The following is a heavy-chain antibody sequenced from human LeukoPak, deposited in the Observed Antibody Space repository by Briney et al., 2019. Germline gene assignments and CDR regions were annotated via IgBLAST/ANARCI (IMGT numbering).Heavy chain of an antibody. CDR2: ISSSSSTI. Sequence: GGPLRLSCAASGFTFSSYSMNWVRQAPGKGLEWVSYISSSSSTIYYADSVKGRFTISRDNAKNSLYLQMNSLRAEDTAVYYCAREGPSTAVTREHDAFDIWGQGTMVTVSS. J-gene: IGHJ3*02. CDR3: AREGPSTAVTREHDAFDI. CDR1: GFTFSSYS. D-gene: IGHD4-23*01. V-gene: IGHV3-48*04.